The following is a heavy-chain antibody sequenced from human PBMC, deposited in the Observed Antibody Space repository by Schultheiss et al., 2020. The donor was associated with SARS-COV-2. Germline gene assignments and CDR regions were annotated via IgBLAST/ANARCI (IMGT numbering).Heavy chain of an antibody. V-gene: IGHV3-48*03. CDR1: GFTFSRFW. J-gene: IGHJ4*02. Sequence: GGSLRLSCAASGFTFSRFWMSWVRQAPGKGLEWVSYISSSGSTIYYADSVKGRFTISRDNAKNSLYLQMNSLRAEDTAVYYCARGVPKGAYYYGSGSYDYWGQGTLVTVSS. CDR3: ARGVPKGAYYYGSGSYDY. D-gene: IGHD3-10*01. CDR2: ISSSGSTI.